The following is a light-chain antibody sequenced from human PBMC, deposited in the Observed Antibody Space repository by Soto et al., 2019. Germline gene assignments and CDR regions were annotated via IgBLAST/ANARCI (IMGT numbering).Light chain of an antibody. Sequence: QSALTQPPSAYGSPGQSVTISCTGTSSDVGGYNYVSWYQQHPGKAPKLIIYAVSERPSGVPDRFSGSKSGNTASLTVSGLQAEDEADYYCKSYAGTSGYVFGAGTKLTVL. CDR2: AVS. J-gene: IGLJ1*01. CDR3: KSYAGTSGYV. CDR1: SSDVGGYNY. V-gene: IGLV2-8*01.